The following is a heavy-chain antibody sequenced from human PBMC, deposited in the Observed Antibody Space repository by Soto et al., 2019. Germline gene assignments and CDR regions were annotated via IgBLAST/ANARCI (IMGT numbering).Heavy chain of an antibody. V-gene: IGHV3-30*03. J-gene: IGHJ4*02. Sequence: QVRLVESGGGVVQPGRSLRLSCAASGFNFGVFGIHWVRQAPGKGLEWLSVLSYEGSEEYYADSVRGRFTISRDNSKNILLLQMDSLRVDDTGVYYCALTRRSALLEVAGPGFEYWGQGTLVTVS. CDR2: LSYEGSEE. D-gene: IGHD6-19*01. CDR3: ALTRRSALLEVAGPGFEY. CDR1: GFNFGVFG.